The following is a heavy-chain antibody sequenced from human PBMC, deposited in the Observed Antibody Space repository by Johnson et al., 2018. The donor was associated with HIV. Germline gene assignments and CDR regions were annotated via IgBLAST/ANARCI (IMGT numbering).Heavy chain of an antibody. D-gene: IGHD6-19*01. V-gene: IGHV3-30*02. J-gene: IGHJ3*02. CDR3: ARDRPSGWPDAFDI. Sequence: QVQLVESGGGVVQPGGSLRLSCAASGFTFSSYGMHWVRQAPGKGLEWVAFIRYDGSNKYYADSVKGRFTISRDNSKNTLYLQMNSLRAEDPAWYYCARDRPSGWPDAFDIWGQGTMVTVSS. CDR1: GFTFSSYG. CDR2: IRYDGSNK.